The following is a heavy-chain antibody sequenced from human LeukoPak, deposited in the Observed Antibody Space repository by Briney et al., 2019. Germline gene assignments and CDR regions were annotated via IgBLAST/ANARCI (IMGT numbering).Heavy chain of an antibody. Sequence: PSETLSLTCAVYGGSFSGYYWSWIRQPPGKGLEWIGEINHSGSTNYNPSLKSRVTISVDTSKNQFSLKLSSVTAADTAVYYCARAPGPYYDFWSGYLLEYYFDYWGQGTLVTVSS. CDR2: INHSGST. J-gene: IGHJ4*02. D-gene: IGHD3-3*01. V-gene: IGHV4-34*01. CDR1: GGSFSGYY. CDR3: ARAPGPYYDFWSGYLLEYYFDY.